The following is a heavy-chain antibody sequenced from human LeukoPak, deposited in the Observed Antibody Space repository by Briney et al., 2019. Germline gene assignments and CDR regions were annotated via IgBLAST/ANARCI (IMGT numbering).Heavy chain of an antibody. CDR2: IWYDASNK. J-gene: IGHJ4*02. V-gene: IGHV3-33*01. D-gene: IGHD6-13*01. CDR3: VRGVGVSRFNYLDS. Sequence: GRSLTLSCAASGFTFSSFGMHWVRQAPGKGLEWVAVIWYDASNKYYADSVKGRFTISRDNSKNTLYLQMNSLRDDDTAVYYCVRGVGVSRFNYLDSWGQGALVIVSS. CDR1: GFTFSSFG.